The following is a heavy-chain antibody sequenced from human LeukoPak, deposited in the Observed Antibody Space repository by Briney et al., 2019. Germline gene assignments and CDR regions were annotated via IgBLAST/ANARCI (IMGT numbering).Heavy chain of an antibody. CDR2: INPNSGGT. CDR1: GYTFTSYG. CDR3: ARDKAYSITYYSSYIHWFDP. V-gene: IGHV1-2*02. Sequence: ASVKVSCKASGYTFTSYGISWVRQAPGQGLEWMGWINPNSGGTNYAQKFQGRVTMTRDTSISTAYMELSRLRSDDTAVYYCARDKAYSITYYSSYIHWFDPWGQGTLVTVSS. J-gene: IGHJ5*02. D-gene: IGHD6-13*01.